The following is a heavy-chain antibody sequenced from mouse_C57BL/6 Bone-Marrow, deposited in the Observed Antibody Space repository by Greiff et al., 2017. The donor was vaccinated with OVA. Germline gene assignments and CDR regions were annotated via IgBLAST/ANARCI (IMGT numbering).Heavy chain of an antibody. V-gene: IGHV14-4*01. CDR2: IDPENGDT. J-gene: IGHJ2*01. CDR1: GFNIKDDY. D-gene: IGHD2-2*01. CDR3: TTIPIYYGYHYFDY. Sequence: EVKLQESGAELVRPGASVKLSCTASGFNIKDDYMHWVKQRPEQGLEWIGWIDPENGDTEYASKFQGKATLTADTSSNTAYLHLSSLTSEDTAVYYCTTIPIYYGYHYFDYWGQGTTLTVSS.